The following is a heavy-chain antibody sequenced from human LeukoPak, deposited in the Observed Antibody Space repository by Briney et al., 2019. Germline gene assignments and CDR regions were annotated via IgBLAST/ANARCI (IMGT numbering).Heavy chain of an antibody. CDR1: GYTFTGYY. CDR2: IDPNSGGT. D-gene: IGHD6-13*01. J-gene: IGHJ4*02. V-gene: IGHV1-2*02. Sequence: AAVKVSCKASGYTFTGYYMHWVRQAPGQGLEWVGWIDPNSGGTNYAQKFQGRVTMTRDTSISTAYMEVNRLRSDDTAMYYCAKVAEWGSSWYYFDYWGQGTLVTVSS. CDR3: AKVAEWGSSWYYFDY.